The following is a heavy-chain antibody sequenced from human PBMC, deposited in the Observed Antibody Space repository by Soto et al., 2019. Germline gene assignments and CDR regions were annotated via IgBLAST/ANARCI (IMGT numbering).Heavy chain of an antibody. J-gene: IGHJ4*02. CDR3: ASPWGSFDY. Sequence: EVQLVESGGGLVQPGGSLRLSCAASGFTFSNYEMNWVRQAPGKGLEWVSYISSSGDTIYYADSVRGRFTISRDNAKHSLHLQMNSLRAEDTAVYYCASPWGSFDYWGQGNLVTVSS. CDR1: GFTFSNYE. CDR2: ISSSGDTI. V-gene: IGHV3-48*03. D-gene: IGHD7-27*01.